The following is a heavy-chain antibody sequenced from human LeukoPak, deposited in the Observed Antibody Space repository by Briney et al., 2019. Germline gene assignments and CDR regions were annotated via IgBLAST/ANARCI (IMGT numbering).Heavy chain of an antibody. V-gene: IGHV3-23*01. J-gene: IGHJ4*02. CDR2: ISGWKDYT. CDR3: AKDTSIGKYCTNGVCPPFDY. CDR1: GFTFSSYA. D-gene: IGHD2-8*01. Sequence: GGSLRLSCAGSGFTFSSYAMSWVRQAPGQGLEWVSVISGWKDYTSYADTMRGRFTIRRDKSRNTLYLQMISLRPEDTAVYYCAKDTSIGKYCTNGVCPPFDYWGQGTLVTVSS.